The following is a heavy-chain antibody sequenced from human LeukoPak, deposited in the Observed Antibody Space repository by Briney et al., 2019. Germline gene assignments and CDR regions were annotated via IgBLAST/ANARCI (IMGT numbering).Heavy chain of an antibody. CDR2: IKQDGSEK. CDR3: ARRRMVQWRYYFDY. J-gene: IGHJ4*02. Sequence: GGSLRLSCAASGFTFSSYWMSWVRQAPGKGLEWVANIKQDGSEKYYVDSVKGRFTISRDNAKNSLYLQMNSLRAEGTAVYYCARRRMVQWRYYFDYWGQGTLVTVSS. V-gene: IGHV3-7*01. CDR1: GFTFSSYW. D-gene: IGHD6-19*01.